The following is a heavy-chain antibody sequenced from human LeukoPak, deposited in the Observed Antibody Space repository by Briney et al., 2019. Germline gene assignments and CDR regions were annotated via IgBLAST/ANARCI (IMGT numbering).Heavy chain of an antibody. Sequence: GGSLRLSCAASGFTFNSYGMHWVRQAPGKGLEWVAVISYDGSKKYYADSVKGRFTISRGNSKNTVILQMHSLRAEDTAIYYCAKDDGWIQFNSWGQGTLVTVSS. D-gene: IGHD5-18*01. CDR3: AKDDGWIQFNS. CDR2: ISYDGSKK. J-gene: IGHJ4*02. CDR1: GFTFNSYG. V-gene: IGHV3-30*18.